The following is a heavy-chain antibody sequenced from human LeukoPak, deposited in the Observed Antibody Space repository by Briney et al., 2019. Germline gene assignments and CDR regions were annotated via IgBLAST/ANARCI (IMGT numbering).Heavy chain of an antibody. J-gene: IGHJ4*02. D-gene: IGHD5-12*01. Sequence: GESLKISCKGSGYSFTSYWIGWVRQMPGKGLEWMGIIYPGDSDTRYSPSFQGQVTISADKSISTAYLQWSSLKASDTAMYYCARGAAGGYHSMYYFDYWGQGTLVTVSS. CDR2: IYPGDSDT. CDR3: ARGAAGGYHSMYYFDY. V-gene: IGHV5-51*01. CDR1: GYSFTSYW.